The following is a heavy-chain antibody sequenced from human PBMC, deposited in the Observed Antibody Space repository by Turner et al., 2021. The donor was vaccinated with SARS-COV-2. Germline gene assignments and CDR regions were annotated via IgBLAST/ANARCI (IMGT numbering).Heavy chain of an antibody. D-gene: IGHD2-15*01. CDR2: IHPSGTT. CDR3: AKGDDSRKSGLL. J-gene: IGHJ4*02. V-gene: IGHV4-34*02. CDR1: GGSFSGYY. Sequence: QVQLQQCGAGLLKPSETLSLTCAVYGGSFSGYYWTWIRQPPEKGLEWIGEIHPSGTTYHNPSLKGRVTMSVDTSKNQFYLKVSSVTAADTAVYYCAKGDDSRKSGLLWGQGTLVTVSS.